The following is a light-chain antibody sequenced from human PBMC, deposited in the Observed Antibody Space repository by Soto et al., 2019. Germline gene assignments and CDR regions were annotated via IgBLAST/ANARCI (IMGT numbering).Light chain of an antibody. Sequence: DIQMTPSPSSLSASLGDRVNITCRASQGISTYLNWYQQKPGKAPKLLIYAASSLQSGVPSRFSGSGSETDFTLTISSLQPEDFATYSCQHSTTWTFGQGTKVDIK. CDR2: AAS. J-gene: IGKJ1*01. V-gene: IGKV1-39*01. CDR1: QGISTY. CDR3: QHSTTWT.